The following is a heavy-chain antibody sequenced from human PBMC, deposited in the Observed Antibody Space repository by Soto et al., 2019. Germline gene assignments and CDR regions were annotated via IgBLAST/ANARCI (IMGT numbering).Heavy chain of an antibody. Sequence: GGSLRLSCAASGFTFSSYAMHWVRQAPGKGLEWVAVISYDGSNKYYADSVKGRFTISRDNSKNTLYLQMNSLRAEDTAVYYCARNEGAQAGDWGQGTLVTVPS. J-gene: IGHJ4*02. CDR2: ISYDGSNK. D-gene: IGHD1-26*01. V-gene: IGHV3-30-3*01. CDR1: GFTFSSYA. CDR3: ARNEGAQAGD.